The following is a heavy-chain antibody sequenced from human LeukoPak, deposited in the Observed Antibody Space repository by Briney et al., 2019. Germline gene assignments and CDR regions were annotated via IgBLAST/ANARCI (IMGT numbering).Heavy chain of an antibody. J-gene: IGHJ4*02. CDR1: GYSFTSYW. CDR3: ARHATPGIAVAGPDY. Sequence: GESLKISCKGSGYSFTSYWIGWVRQMPGKGLEWRGIIYPGDSDTRYSPSFQGQVTISADKSISTAYLQWSSLKSSDTPMFYCARHATPGIAVAGPDYWGQGTLVTVSS. D-gene: IGHD6-19*01. CDR2: IYPGDSDT. V-gene: IGHV5-51*01.